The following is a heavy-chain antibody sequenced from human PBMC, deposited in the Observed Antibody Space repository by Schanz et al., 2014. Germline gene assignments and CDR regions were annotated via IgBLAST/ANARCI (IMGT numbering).Heavy chain of an antibody. Sequence: QVQLVQSGAEVKKPGSSVKVSCKASGGTFSRYSLNWVRQAPGQGLEWMGGIIPILGITNYAQKFLGRVTITADKSTSTAYMELKSLRSADTAVYYCATIGVNDYWRFGLDLWGQGTTVTVSS. V-gene: IGHV1-69*02. D-gene: IGHD3-16*01. CDR2: IIPILGIT. CDR3: ATIGVNDYWRFGLDL. J-gene: IGHJ6*02. CDR1: GGTFSRYS.